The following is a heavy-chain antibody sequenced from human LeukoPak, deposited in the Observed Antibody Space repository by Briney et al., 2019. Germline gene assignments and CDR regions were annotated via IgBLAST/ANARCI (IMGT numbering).Heavy chain of an antibody. CDR2: INPNSGDT. D-gene: IGHD6-13*01. CDR3: ARDSRPIFEWQQLGGDY. V-gene: IGHV1-2*02. Sequence: ASVKVSCKASGYTFTGYYLHWVRQAPGQGLEWIGWINPNSGDTNYAQMFQGRVTMTRDTSISTAYMELSRLRSDDTAVYYCARDSRPIFEWQQLGGDYWGQGTLVTVSS. J-gene: IGHJ4*02. CDR1: GYTFTGYY.